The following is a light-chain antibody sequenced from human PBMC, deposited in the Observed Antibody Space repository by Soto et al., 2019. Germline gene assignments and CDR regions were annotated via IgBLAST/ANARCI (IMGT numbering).Light chain of an antibody. CDR2: GAS. CDR1: QSVNSN. Sequence: EIVMTQSPATLSVSPGERATLSCRASQSVNSNLVWYQQKPGQAPRLLIYGASTRATGIPGSFSGSGYGKEFTLPISSLQSEDFAVYYCQQYNTWLWTFGQGPKVEIK. CDR3: QQYNTWLWT. J-gene: IGKJ1*01. V-gene: IGKV3-15*01.